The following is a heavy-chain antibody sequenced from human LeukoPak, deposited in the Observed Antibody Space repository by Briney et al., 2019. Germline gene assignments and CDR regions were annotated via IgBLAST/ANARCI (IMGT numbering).Heavy chain of an antibody. Sequence: GGSLRLSCAASGFTFSNNAMSWVRQAPGKGLVWVSRINTDGSSTTYADPVKGRFTISRDNAKNTLYLQMNSLRAEDTAVYYCARGYSNGYRIDYWGQGTLVTVSS. CDR3: ARGYSNGYRIDY. V-gene: IGHV3-74*01. D-gene: IGHD5-18*01. CDR2: INTDGSST. J-gene: IGHJ4*02. CDR1: GFTFSNNA.